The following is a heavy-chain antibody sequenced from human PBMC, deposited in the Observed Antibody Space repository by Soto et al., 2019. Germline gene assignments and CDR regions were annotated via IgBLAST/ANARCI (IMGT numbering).Heavy chain of an antibody. Sequence: EDLLVESGGALVQPGGALRLSCAASGFTFSAYDMNWVRQAPGKGLEWIAYISGSGGAVHHADSVKGRFTISRDNAKNSLFLQLSGLRVDDTAVYFCTRELGLTCTSAGCSYNWFDVWGQGTLVTVSS. V-gene: IGHV3-48*03. J-gene: IGHJ5*02. CDR3: TRELGLTCTSAGCSYNWFDV. CDR2: ISGSGGAV. D-gene: IGHD2-2*01. CDR1: GFTFSAYD.